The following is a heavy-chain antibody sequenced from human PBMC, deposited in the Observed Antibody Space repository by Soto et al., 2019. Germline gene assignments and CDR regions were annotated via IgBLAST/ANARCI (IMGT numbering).Heavy chain of an antibody. V-gene: IGHV3-9*01. D-gene: IGHD5-12*01. J-gene: IGHJ3*02. CDR3: AKDRGYSGYHLFLHAFDI. CDR1: GFTFDDYA. Sequence: EVQLVESGGGLVQPGRSLRLSCAASGFTFDDYAMHWVRQAPGKGLEWVSGISWNSGSIGSADSVKGRFTISRDNAKNSLYLQMNSLRAEDTALYYCAKDRGYSGYHLFLHAFDIWGQGTMVTLSS. CDR2: ISWNSGSI.